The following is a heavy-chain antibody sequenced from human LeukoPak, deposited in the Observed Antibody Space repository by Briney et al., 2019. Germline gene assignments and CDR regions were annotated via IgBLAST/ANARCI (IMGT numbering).Heavy chain of an antibody. Sequence: GGSLRLSCAASGFTFSSYEMNWVRQAPGKGLEWVSYISSSGGTIYYADSVKGRFTISRDNAKNSLYLQMNSLRAEDTAVYYCTRAPMTEYFDYWGQGTLVTVSS. J-gene: IGHJ4*02. D-gene: IGHD3-22*01. V-gene: IGHV3-48*03. CDR1: GFTFSSYE. CDR2: ISSSGGTI. CDR3: TRAPMTEYFDY.